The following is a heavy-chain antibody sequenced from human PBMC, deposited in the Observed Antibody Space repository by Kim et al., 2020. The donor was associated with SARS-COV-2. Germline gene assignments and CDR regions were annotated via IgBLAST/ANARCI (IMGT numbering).Heavy chain of an antibody. Sequence: GGSLRLSCAASGFTFSSYSMNWVRQAPGKGLEWVSSISSSSSYIYYADSVKGRFTISRDNAKNSLYLQMNSLRAEDTAVYYCARDLMGLRYFDWLLTEGMDVWGQGPTVTVSS. D-gene: IGHD3-9*01. V-gene: IGHV3-21*01. J-gene: IGHJ6*01. CDR1: GFTFSSYS. CDR2: ISSSSSYI. CDR3: ARDLMGLRYFDWLLTEGMDV.